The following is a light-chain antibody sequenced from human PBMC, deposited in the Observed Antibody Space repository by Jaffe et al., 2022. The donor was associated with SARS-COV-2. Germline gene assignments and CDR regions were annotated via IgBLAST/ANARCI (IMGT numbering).Light chain of an antibody. CDR2: DNT. CDR3: QVWDSSSDHRVV. V-gene: IGLV3-21*02. Sequence: SYIVTQPPSVSVAPGLTARIACGGDNIGAASVHWYQQKPGQAPVAVVYDNTDRPSGIPERLSGSNSGDTATLTISRVEAGDEADYYCQVWDSSSDHRVVFGGGTKLTVL. J-gene: IGLJ2*01. CDR1: NIGAAS.